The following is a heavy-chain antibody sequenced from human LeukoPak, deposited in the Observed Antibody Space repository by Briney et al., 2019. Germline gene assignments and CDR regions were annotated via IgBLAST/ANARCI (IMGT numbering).Heavy chain of an antibody. CDR2: ISSSGSTI. CDR1: GFTFSSYE. V-gene: IGHV3-48*03. Sequence: TGGSLRLSCAASGFTFSSYEMNWVRQAPGKGLEWVSYISSSGSTIYYADSVKGRFIISRDNAKNSLYLQMNSLRAEDTAVYYCARESSGSYLRHDAFDIWGQGTMVTVSS. D-gene: IGHD1-26*01. CDR3: ARESSGSYLRHDAFDI. J-gene: IGHJ3*02.